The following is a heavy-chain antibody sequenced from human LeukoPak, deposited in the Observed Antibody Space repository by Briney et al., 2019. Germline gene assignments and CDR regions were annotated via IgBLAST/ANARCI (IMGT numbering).Heavy chain of an antibody. V-gene: IGHV4-39*01. CDR1: GGFISSSTYY. D-gene: IGHD6-19*01. CDR2: IYYSGST. Sequence: SETLSLTCTVSGGFISSSTYYWGWIRQPPGKGLEWIGSIYYSGSTYYNSSLKSRVTISVDTSKNQFSLKLSSVTAADTAVYYCARLSNEQWLDYWGQGTLVTVSS. CDR3: ARLSNEQWLDY. J-gene: IGHJ4*02.